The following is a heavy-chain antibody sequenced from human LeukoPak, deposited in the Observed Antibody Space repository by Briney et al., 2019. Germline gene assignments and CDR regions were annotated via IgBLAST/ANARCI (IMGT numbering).Heavy chain of an antibody. V-gene: IGHV4-59*01. CDR3: ARHPSNRLLSSWYFAPLDY. CDR2: IYYSGST. Sequence: SETLSLTCTVSGGSISSYYWSWIRQPPGKGLEWIGYIYYSGSTNYNPSLKSRVTISVDTSKNQFSLKLSSVTAEDTAVYYCARHPSNRLLSSWYFAPLDYWGQGTLVTVSS. D-gene: IGHD6-13*01. CDR1: GGSISSYY. J-gene: IGHJ4*02.